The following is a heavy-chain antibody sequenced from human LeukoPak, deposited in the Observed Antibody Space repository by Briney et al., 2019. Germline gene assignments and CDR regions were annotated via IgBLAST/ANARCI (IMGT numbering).Heavy chain of an antibody. Sequence: GGSLRLSCAASGFTLSSYSMNWVRQAPGKGLEWVSCISSSSSYIYYADSVKGRFTISRDNAKNTLYLQMNSLRAEDTAVYYCARTYSGSYFSRYYMDVWGKGTTVTISS. CDR2: ISSSSSYI. CDR1: GFTLSSYS. CDR3: ARTYSGSYFSRYYMDV. D-gene: IGHD3-10*01. V-gene: IGHV3-21*01. J-gene: IGHJ6*03.